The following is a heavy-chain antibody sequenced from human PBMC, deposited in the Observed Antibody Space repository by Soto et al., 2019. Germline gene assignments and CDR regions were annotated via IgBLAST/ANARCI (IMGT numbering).Heavy chain of an antibody. D-gene: IGHD5-18*01. V-gene: IGHV3-74*01. J-gene: IGHJ6*02. CDR3: ARVGVDTTVVDGGYFYYGMDV. CDR1: EFSFSRYW. CDR2: INSDGSST. Sequence: PGGSLRLSCAASEFSFSRYWMHWVRQTPGKGLVWVSRINSDGSSTRYADSVKGRFTISRDNAKNTLYLQMNSLRAEDTAVYYCARVGVDTTVVDGGYFYYGMDVWGQGTKVTVSS.